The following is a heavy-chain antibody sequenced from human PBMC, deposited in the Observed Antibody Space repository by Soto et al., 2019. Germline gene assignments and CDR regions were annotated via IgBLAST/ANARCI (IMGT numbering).Heavy chain of an antibody. CDR3: ARAAGSGYYFDY. D-gene: IGHD3-22*01. CDR1: GFTFNSYG. CDR2: MSYGGSNK. J-gene: IGHJ4*02. V-gene: IGHV3-30*03. Sequence: GGSLRLSCAASGFTFNSYGMHWVRQAPGKGLEWVAIMSYGGSNKYYADSVKGRFTISRDNSKKTLYLQMNSLRAEDTAVYYCARAAGSGYYFDYWGQGSLVTVSS.